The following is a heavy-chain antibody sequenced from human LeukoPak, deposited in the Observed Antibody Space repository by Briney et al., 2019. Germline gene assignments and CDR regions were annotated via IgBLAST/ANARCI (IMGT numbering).Heavy chain of an antibody. D-gene: IGHD3-9*01. J-gene: IGHJ4*02. CDR1: GFTFSNAW. CDR3: ARPSGDILTGYYGL. CDR2: ISSSSSYI. V-gene: IGHV3-21*01. Sequence: GGSLRLSCAASGFTFSNAWMNWVRQAPGKGLEWVSSISSSSSYIYYADSVKGRFTISRDNAKNSLYLQMNSLRAEDTAVYYCARPSGDILTGYYGLWGQGTLVTVSS.